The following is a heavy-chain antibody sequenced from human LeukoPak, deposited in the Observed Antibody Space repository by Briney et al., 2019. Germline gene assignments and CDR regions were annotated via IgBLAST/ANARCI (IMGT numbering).Heavy chain of an antibody. D-gene: IGHD3-10*02. CDR2: ISSSSSTI. Sequence: TGGSLRLSCAASGFTFSSYSMNWVRQAPGKGLEWVSYISSSSSTIYHADSVKGRFTISRDNAKNSLYLQMNSLRAEDTAVYYCAELGITMIGGVWGKGTTVTISS. CDR3: AELGITMIGGV. CDR1: GFTFSSYS. V-gene: IGHV3-48*04. J-gene: IGHJ6*04.